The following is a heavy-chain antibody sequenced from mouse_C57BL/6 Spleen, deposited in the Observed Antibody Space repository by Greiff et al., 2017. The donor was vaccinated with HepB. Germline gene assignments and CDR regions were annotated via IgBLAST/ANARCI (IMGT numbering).Heavy chain of an antibody. CDR3: ARDYSNWSFDY. CDR1: GYTFTDYY. Sequence: EVQLQQSGPVLVKPGASVKMSCKASGYTFTDYYMNWVKQSHGKSLEWIGVINPYNGGTSYNQKFKGKATLTVDKSSSPAYMELKSLTSEDSAVYYGARDYSNWSFDYWGQGTTLTVSS. CDR2: INPYNGGT. V-gene: IGHV1-19*01. J-gene: IGHJ2*01. D-gene: IGHD2-5*01.